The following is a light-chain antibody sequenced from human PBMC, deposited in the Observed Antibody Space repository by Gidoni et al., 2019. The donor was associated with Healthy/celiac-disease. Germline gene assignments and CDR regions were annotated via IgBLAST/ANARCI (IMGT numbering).Light chain of an antibody. V-gene: IGKV3-11*01. CDR1: QSVSSY. CDR2: DAS. J-gene: IGKJ2*01. CDR3: QQRSNWPPI. Sequence: EIVLTQSPATLSLSPGERATLSCRASQSVSSYLAWYQQKPGQAPRLLIYDASNRATGIPARFSGSGSGTDFTRTISSLEPEDFAVYYCQQRSNWPPIFGQGTKLEIK.